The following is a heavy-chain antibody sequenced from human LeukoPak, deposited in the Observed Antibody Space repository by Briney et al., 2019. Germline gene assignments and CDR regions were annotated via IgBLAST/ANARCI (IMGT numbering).Heavy chain of an antibody. CDR2: INPSGGST. V-gene: IGHV1-46*01. Sequence: ASVKVSCKASGYTFTSYYMHWVRQAPGQGLEWMGIINPSGGSTSYAQKFQGRVTMTEDTSTDTAYMELSSLRSEDTAVYYCATDPGVAVAGSYWGQGTLVTVSS. CDR3: ATDPGVAVAGSY. D-gene: IGHD6-19*01. J-gene: IGHJ4*02. CDR1: GYTFTSYY.